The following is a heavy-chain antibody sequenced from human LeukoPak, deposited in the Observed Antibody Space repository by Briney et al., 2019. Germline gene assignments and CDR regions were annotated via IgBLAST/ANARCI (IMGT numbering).Heavy chain of an antibody. V-gene: IGHV4-59*08. CDR3: VRHAETRHNYGMDV. CDR2: IYHSGST. Sequence: SETLSLTCTVSGGSISYYYWSWVRQPPGKGLEWIGHIYHSGSTNYNPSLKSRVTISVDTSKNHFSLKLSSLTAADTAVYYCVRHAETRHNYGMDVWGQGTTVTVSS. CDR1: GGSISYYY. J-gene: IGHJ6*02.